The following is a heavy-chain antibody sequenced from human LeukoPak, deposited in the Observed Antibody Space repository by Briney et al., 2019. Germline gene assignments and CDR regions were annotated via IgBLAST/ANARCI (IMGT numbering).Heavy chain of an antibody. V-gene: IGHV1-8*01. J-gene: IGHJ3*02. CDR3: ARQGGGVRLRYFDWLDAFDI. CDR2: MNPNSGNT. Sequence: ASVKVSCKASGYTFTSYDINWVRQATGQGLEWMGWMNPNSGNTGYAQKFQGRVTMTRNTSISTAYMELSSLRSEDTAVYYCARQGGGVRLRYFDWLDAFDIWGQGTMVTVSS. D-gene: IGHD3-9*01. CDR1: GYTFTSYD.